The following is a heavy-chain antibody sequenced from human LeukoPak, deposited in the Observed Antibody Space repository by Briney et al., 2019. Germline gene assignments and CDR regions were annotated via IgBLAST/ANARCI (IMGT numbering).Heavy chain of an antibody. Sequence: GGSLRLSCSASGFTFSTYAMHWVRQAPGKGLEYVSAISSNGGSTYYADSVKGRFTISRDNSKNTLYLQMSSLRAEDTAVYYCVNDGYCIGTSCGAHHFDYWGQGTLVTVSS. V-gene: IGHV3-64D*06. D-gene: IGHD2-2*03. CDR2: ISSNGGST. J-gene: IGHJ4*02. CDR3: VNDGYCIGTSCGAHHFDY. CDR1: GFTFSTYA.